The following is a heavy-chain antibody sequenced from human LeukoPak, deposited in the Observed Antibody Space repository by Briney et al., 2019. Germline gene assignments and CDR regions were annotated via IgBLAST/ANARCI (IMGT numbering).Heavy chain of an antibody. J-gene: IGHJ6*02. CDR2: INQDGSAK. CDR3: ARDMDV. V-gene: IGHV3-7*04. CDR1: GFTFITYW. Sequence: GGSLRLSCAASGFTFITYWMTWVRQAPGKGLEWVANINQDGSAKFCVDSVKGRFTISRDNARNSLSLQMNSLRAEDTAVYFCARDMDVRGQGTTVTVSS.